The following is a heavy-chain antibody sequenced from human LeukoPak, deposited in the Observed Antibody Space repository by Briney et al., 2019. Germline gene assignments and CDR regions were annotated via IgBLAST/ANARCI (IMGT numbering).Heavy chain of an antibody. Sequence: ASVKVSCKASGYTFTSYGISWVRQAPGQGLEWMGWISAYNGNTNYAQKLQGRATMTTDTSTSTAYMELRSLRSDDTAVYYCARGAVVVVPAAISYYYYGMDVWGQGTTVTVSS. J-gene: IGHJ6*02. CDR2: ISAYNGNT. CDR1: GYTFTSYG. D-gene: IGHD2-2*01. V-gene: IGHV1-18*01. CDR3: ARGAVVVVPAAISYYYYGMDV.